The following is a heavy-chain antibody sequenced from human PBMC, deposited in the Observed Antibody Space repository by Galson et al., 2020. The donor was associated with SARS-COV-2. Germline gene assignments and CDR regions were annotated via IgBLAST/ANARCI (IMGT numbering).Heavy chain of an antibody. V-gene: IGHV2-70*01. CDR2: IASDDDDK. CDR3: ARGFYYDTVGRDRLDY. CDR1: GFSLRTSGMC. J-gene: IGHJ4*02. D-gene: IGHD3-22*01. Sequence: SGPTLVKPTQTLTLTCTFSGFSLRTSGMCVSWIRQPPGKALEWLALIASDDDDKYYSTSLKTRLTISKDTSRNQVVLTMTNLDPLDTATYYCARGFYYDTVGRDRLDYWGQGTLVTVSS.